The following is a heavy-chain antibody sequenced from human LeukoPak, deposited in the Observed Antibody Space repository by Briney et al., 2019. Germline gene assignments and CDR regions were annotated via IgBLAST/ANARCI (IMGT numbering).Heavy chain of an antibody. CDR3: ARSPPGGMDV. J-gene: IGHJ6*02. V-gene: IGHV3-21*01. Sequence: GGSLRLSCAASGFTFSSYSMNWVRQAPGKGLEWVSSISSSSSYIYYADSVRGRFTISRDNAKNSLYLQMNSLRAEDTAVYYCARSPPGGMDVRGQGTTVTVSS. CDR2: ISSSSSYI. CDR1: GFTFSSYS.